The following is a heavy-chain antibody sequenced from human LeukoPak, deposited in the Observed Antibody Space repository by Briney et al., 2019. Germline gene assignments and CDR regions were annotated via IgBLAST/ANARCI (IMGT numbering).Heavy chain of an antibody. J-gene: IGHJ4*02. CDR2: VSSSGSNT. Sequence: GGSLRLSCAASGFTFSVSVMNWVRQAPGKGLEWVSGVSSSGSNTYYAESVKGRFTISRDNHKNTVHLQMNSLRVEDMAMYYRAKEGGYASSWIWGQGILVTVSS. V-gene: IGHV3-23*05. CDR3: AKEGGYASSWI. CDR1: GFTFSVSV. D-gene: IGHD6-13*01.